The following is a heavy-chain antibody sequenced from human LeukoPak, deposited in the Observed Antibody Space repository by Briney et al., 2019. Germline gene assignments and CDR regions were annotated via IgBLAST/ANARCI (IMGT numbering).Heavy chain of an antibody. CDR1: GFTFSNYA. V-gene: IGHV3-23*01. CDR2: ISYSGGST. CDR3: ARGYSAYDYHRFDY. Sequence: GGSLRLSRAASGFTFSNYAMSWVRQAPGKGLEWVSAISYSGGSTYYVDSVKGRFTISRDNSKNTLYLQMNSLRAEDTAIYYCARGYSAYDYHRFDYWGQGTLVTVSS. J-gene: IGHJ4*02. D-gene: IGHD5-12*01.